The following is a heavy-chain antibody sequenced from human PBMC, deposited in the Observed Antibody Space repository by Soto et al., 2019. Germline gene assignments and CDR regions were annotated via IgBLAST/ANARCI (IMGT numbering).Heavy chain of an antibody. D-gene: IGHD4-17*01. Sequence: TSETLSLTCTVSGGSISSSSYYWGWIRQPPGKGLEWIGSIYYSGSTYYNPSLKSRVTISVDTSKNQFSLKLSSVTAADTAVYYCARHPHGDYDYYYYYMDVWGKGTTVTVSS. J-gene: IGHJ6*03. V-gene: IGHV4-39*01. CDR3: ARHPHGDYDYYYYYMDV. CDR2: IYYSGST. CDR1: GGSISSSSYY.